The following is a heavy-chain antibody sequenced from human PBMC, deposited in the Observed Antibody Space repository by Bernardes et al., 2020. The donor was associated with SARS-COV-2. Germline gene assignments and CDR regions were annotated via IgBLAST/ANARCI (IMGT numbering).Heavy chain of an antibody. CDR1: GFTFNDYG. J-gene: IGHJ4*02. CDR2: INWSADYT. Sequence: VGSLSLSCAASGFTFNDYGMTWVRQVPGKGREWGAGINWSADYTRYAESVKGRFNISRDNAETTLYLQMDSLRAEDTGLYFCARDTVPFQDLDYWGQGTLVTVSS. CDR3: ARDTVPFQDLDY. D-gene: IGHD2-21*01. V-gene: IGHV3-20*04.